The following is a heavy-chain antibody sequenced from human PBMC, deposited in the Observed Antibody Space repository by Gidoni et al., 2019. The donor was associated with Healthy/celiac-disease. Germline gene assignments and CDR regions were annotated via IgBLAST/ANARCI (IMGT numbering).Heavy chain of an antibody. J-gene: IGHJ3*02. CDR3: ARDERDGAFDI. CDR2: IWYDGSNK. V-gene: IGHV3-33*01. Sequence: QVQLVESGGGVVQPGRSLRLSCAASGFTFSSYGMHWVRQAPGKGLEWVAVIWYDGSNKYYADSVKGRFTISRDNSKNTLYLQMNSLRAEDTAVYYCARDERDGAFDIWGQGTMVTVSS. CDR1: GFTFSSYG.